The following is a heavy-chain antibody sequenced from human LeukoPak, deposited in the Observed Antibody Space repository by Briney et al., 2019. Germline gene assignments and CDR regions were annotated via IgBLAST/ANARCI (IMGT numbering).Heavy chain of an antibody. V-gene: IGHV3-23*01. CDR1: GFTFSSYA. Sequence: PGGSLRLSCAASGFTFSSYAMSWVRQAPGKGLEWVSAISGSGGSTYYADSVKGRFTISRDNSKNTLYLQMNSLRAEDTAVYYCAKDPYDFWSGYYREYYFDYWGQGTQVTVSS. J-gene: IGHJ4*02. D-gene: IGHD3-3*01. CDR3: AKDPYDFWSGYYREYYFDY. CDR2: ISGSGGST.